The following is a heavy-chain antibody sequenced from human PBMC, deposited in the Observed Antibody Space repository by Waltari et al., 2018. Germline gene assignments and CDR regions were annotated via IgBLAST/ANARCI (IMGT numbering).Heavy chain of an antibody. D-gene: IGHD3-16*01. CDR1: GYTFTSYA. J-gene: IGHJ3*02. CDR2: INAGNGNT. Sequence: QVQLVQSGAEVKKPGASEKVSCTASGYTFTSYAMHWVRQAPGQRLEWMGWINAGNGNTKYSQKFQGRVTITRDTSASTAYMELSSLRSEDTAVYYCARVEGAAGLDIWGQGTMVTVSS. CDR3: ARVEGAAGLDI. V-gene: IGHV1-3*01.